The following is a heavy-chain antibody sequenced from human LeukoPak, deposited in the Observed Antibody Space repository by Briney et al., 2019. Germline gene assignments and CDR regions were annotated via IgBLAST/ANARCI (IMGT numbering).Heavy chain of an antibody. D-gene: IGHD2-2*01. CDR3: ARGAQYPYATSY. CDR2: INPNSGGT. J-gene: IGHJ4*02. V-gene: IGHV1-2*02. Sequence: ASVKVSCKASGYTXTGYYMHWVRQAPGQGLEWMGWINPNSGGTNYAQKFQGRVTMTRDTSISTAYMEMSSLKSDDTAVYYCARGAQYPYATSYWGQGTLVTVSS. CDR1: GYTXTGYY.